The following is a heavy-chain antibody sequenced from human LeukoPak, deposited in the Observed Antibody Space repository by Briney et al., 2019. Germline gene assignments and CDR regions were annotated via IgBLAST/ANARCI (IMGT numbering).Heavy chain of an antibody. Sequence: GGSLRLSCAASGFSFSSYSMNWVRQAPGKGLEWVSSISSSSDYIHYADSVKARFTISRDNATNSLSLQMNSLRAEDTAVYYCARDPWGALGYWGLGTLVTVSS. V-gene: IGHV3-21*01. J-gene: IGHJ4*02. D-gene: IGHD1-26*01. CDR1: GFSFSSYS. CDR2: ISSSSDYI. CDR3: ARDPWGALGY.